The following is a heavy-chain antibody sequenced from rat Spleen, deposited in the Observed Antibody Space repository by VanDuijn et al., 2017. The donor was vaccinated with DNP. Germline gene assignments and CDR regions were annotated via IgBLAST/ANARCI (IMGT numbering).Heavy chain of an antibody. CDR1: GFNFNDYW. V-gene: IGHV4-2*01. CDR2: INKASSTI. CDR3: TTRGDGYDNWFAY. D-gene: IGHD2-3*01. Sequence: EVQLVESGGDLVQPGRSLKLSCAASGFNFNDYWMGWVRQAPGKGLEWIGEINKASSTIKYSPSLKDKITISRDNAQNTLYLQMSKLGSEDTAIYYCTTRGDGYDNWFAYWGQGTLVTVSS. J-gene: IGHJ3*01.